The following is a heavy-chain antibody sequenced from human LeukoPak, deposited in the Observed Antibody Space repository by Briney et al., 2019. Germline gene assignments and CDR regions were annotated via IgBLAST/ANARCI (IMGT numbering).Heavy chain of an antibody. CDR1: GLTFSRFA. J-gene: IGHJ4*02. Sequence: PGGSLRLSCSPSGLTFSRFAMSWVRQLPGKGLELATSIIGKGHKTSPGDSVKGRFSVARDNSKNILYLQMDNLRADDSALYYCAKDAYYLGISTYFIPFDYWGQGTLVTVSS. V-gene: IGHV3-23*01. CDR3: AKDAYYLGISTYFIPFDY. CDR2: IIGKGHKT. D-gene: IGHD2/OR15-2a*01.